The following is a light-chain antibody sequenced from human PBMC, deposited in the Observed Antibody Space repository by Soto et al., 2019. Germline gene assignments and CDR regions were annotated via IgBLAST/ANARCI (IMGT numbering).Light chain of an antibody. J-gene: IGKJ1*01. CDR2: DAS. CDR1: QSIDRN. Sequence: DIQMTQSPSSLSASIGDRVTITCRASQSIDRNLNWYQQKPGKAPKLLIHDASTLQSGVPSNFGGSGSGTDFTLTISSLQPADLATYYCQHSHTTPPTCGQGTKVEIK. CDR3: QHSHTTPPT. V-gene: IGKV1-39*01.